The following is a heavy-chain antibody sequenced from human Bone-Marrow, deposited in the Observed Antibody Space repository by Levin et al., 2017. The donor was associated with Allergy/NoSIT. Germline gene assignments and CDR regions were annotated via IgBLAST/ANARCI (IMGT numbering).Heavy chain of an antibody. J-gene: IGHJ4*02. Sequence: GESLKISCAASGFTFSSYGMHWVRQAPGKGLEWVAVISYDGSNKYYADSVKGRFTISRDNSKNTLYLQMNSLRAEDTAVYYCAKDSPYYGSGSSRPLDYWGQGTLVTVSS. V-gene: IGHV3-30*18. CDR2: ISYDGSNK. D-gene: IGHD3-10*01. CDR1: GFTFSSYG. CDR3: AKDSPYYGSGSSRPLDY.